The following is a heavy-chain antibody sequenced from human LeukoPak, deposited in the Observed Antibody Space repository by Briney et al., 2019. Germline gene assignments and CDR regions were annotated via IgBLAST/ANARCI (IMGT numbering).Heavy chain of an antibody. CDR3: ARAYSSVASCGY. CDR1: GFRFSSYE. Sequence: SGGSLRLSCVASGFRFSSYEMNWVRQAPGKGLEWVSYISSSGTTIYYADSVKGRFTISRDNAKNSLYLQMNSLKAEDTAVYYCARAYSSVASCGYWGQGTLVTVSS. V-gene: IGHV3-48*03. D-gene: IGHD6-19*01. J-gene: IGHJ4*02. CDR2: ISSSGTTI.